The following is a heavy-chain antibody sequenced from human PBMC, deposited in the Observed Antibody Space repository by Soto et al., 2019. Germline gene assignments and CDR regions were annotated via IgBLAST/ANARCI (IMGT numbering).Heavy chain of an antibody. CDR3: ARHGYNYGGGYFDY. J-gene: IGHJ4*02. V-gene: IGHV3-66*04. CDR1: GVTDSSNY. Sequence: EVQLVESGGGLVQPGGSLRLSCAASGVTDSSNYMSWVRQAPGKGLEWVSVIYSGGSTYYADSVKGRFTISRDNSKNTLYLQMNSLRAEDTAVYYCARHGYNYGGGYFDYWGQGTMVTVSS. D-gene: IGHD5-18*01. CDR2: IYSGGST.